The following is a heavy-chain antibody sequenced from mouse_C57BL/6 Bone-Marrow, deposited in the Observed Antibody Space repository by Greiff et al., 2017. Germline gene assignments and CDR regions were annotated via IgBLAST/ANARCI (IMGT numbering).Heavy chain of an antibody. CDR2: IYPRSGNT. J-gene: IGHJ1*03. V-gene: IGHV1-81*01. CDR3: ARLYYYGRDWYFDV. Sequence: VQLQQSGAELARPGASVKLSCKASRYTFTSYGISWVKQRTGQGLEWIGEIYPRSGNTYYNEKFKGKATLTADKSSSTAYMELRSLTSEDSAVYFCARLYYYGRDWYFDVWGTGTTVTVSS. D-gene: IGHD1-1*01. CDR1: RYTFTSYG.